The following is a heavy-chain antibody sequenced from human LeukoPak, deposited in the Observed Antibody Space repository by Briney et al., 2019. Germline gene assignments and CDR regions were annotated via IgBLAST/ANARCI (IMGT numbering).Heavy chain of an antibody. J-gene: IGHJ6*02. V-gene: IGHV3-7*01. Sequence: GGSLRLSCAASRFHINNYWMSWVRQAPGKGLEWVANIKEDGSEKYYVDSVKGRFTISRDNAKNSLYLQMNSLRAEDTAVYYCASFLDVWGQGTTVTVSS. CDR1: RFHINNYW. CDR3: ASFLDV. CDR2: IKEDGSEK.